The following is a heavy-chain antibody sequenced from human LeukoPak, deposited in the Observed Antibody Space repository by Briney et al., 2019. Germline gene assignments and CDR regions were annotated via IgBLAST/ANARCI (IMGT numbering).Heavy chain of an antibody. D-gene: IGHD1-26*01. J-gene: IGHJ1*01. CDR1: GFTFRRFE. Sequence: GGSLRLSCVASGFTFRRFEMNWIRQTPGKGLEWVSYINSNGSIIYYSDSAKGRFTISRDNANNSLYLHMNSLRVEDTALYYCASYGTRSLWGQGTLVALSS. V-gene: IGHV3-48*03. CDR3: ASYGTRSL. CDR2: INSNGSII.